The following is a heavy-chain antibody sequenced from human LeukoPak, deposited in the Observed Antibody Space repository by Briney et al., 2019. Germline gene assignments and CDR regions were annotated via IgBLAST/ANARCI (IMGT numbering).Heavy chain of an antibody. CDR3: ATDTRSGSYYFDY. CDR2: FDPEDGET. Sequence: ASVKVSCKVSGYTLTELSMHWVRQAPGKGLEWMGGFDPEDGETIYAQKFQGRVTMTEDTSTDTAYMELSSLRSEDTAAYYCATDTRSGSYYFDYWGQGTLVTVSS. CDR1: GYTLTELS. J-gene: IGHJ4*02. V-gene: IGHV1-24*01. D-gene: IGHD1-26*01.